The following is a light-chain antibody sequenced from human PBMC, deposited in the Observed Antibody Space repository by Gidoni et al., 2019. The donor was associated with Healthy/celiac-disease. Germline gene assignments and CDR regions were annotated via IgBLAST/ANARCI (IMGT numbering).Light chain of an antibody. CDR3: QSADSSGTHEV. CDR2: KDS. V-gene: IGLV3-25*03. Sequence: SSELTQPPSVSVSPGQTARITCSGDALPKQYAYWYQPKPGQAPVLVIYKDSERPSGIPERFSGSSSGTTVTLTISGVQAEDEADYYCQSADSSGTHEVFGGGTKLTVL. CDR1: ALPKQY. J-gene: IGLJ3*02.